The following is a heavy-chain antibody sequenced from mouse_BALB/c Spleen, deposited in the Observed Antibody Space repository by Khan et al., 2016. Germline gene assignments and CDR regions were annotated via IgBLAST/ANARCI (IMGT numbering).Heavy chain of an antibody. CDR1: GFDFSRYW. Sequence: EVKLLESGGGLVQPGGSLKLSCAASGFDFSRYWMSWVRQAPGKGLEWIGEINPDSSTINYKPSLKDKFIISRDNANNTLYLQLSKVRSEDPALYYCARAGYYGYLAYWGQGTLVTVSA. CDR2: INPDSSTI. CDR3: ARAGYYGYLAY. J-gene: IGHJ3*01. V-gene: IGHV4-1*02. D-gene: IGHD1-1*01.